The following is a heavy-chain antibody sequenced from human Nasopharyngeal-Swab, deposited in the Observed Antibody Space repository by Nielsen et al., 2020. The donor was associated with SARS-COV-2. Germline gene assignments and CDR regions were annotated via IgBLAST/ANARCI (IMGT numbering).Heavy chain of an antibody. Sequence: GESLKISCVASGFILSDYAMSWVRQAPGKGLEWVSTISGSGSSTYYTDSVRGRFTVSRDNSKNTVYLQMNSLRAEDTAVYYCARKELPFDYWGQGTLVTVSS. J-gene: IGHJ4*02. CDR1: GFILSDYA. CDR3: ARKELPFDY. V-gene: IGHV3-23*01. CDR2: ISGSGSST. D-gene: IGHD3-10*01.